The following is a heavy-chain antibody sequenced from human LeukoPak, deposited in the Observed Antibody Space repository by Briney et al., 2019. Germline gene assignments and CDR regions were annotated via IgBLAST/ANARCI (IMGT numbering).Heavy chain of an antibody. J-gene: IGHJ5*02. V-gene: IGHV3-30*18. D-gene: IGHD3-22*01. CDR2: ISYDGSNK. CDR1: GFTFSSYG. Sequence: PGGSLRLSCAASGFTFSSYGMHWVRQAPGKGLEWVAVISYDGSNKYYADSVKGRFTISRDNSKNTLYLQMNSLRAEDTAVYYCAKTPYYYDAGVFDPWGQGTLVTVSS. CDR3: AKTPYYYDAGVFDP.